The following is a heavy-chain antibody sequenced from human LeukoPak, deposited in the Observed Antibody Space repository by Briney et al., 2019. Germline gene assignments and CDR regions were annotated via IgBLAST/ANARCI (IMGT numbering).Heavy chain of an antibody. D-gene: IGHD3-10*01. CDR3: ARRFTNYYYYYMDV. Sequence: PSETLSLTCAVYGGSFSGHYWSWIRQPPGKGLEWIGEINHSGSTNYNPSLKSRVTISVDTSKNQFSLKLSSVTAADTAVYYCARRFTNYYYYYMDVWGKGTTVTVSS. CDR2: INHSGST. CDR1: GGSFSGHY. J-gene: IGHJ6*03. V-gene: IGHV4-34*01.